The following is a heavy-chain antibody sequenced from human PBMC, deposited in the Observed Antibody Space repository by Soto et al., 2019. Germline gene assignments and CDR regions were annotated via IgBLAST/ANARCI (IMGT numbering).Heavy chain of an antibody. Sequence: EVQLLESGGGLVQPGGSLRLSCAASGFTFSSYAMSWVRQAPGKGLEWVSSVSGSSGSKSYADSVKGRFTISRDNGKSTVYLQMNSLRAEDTSVYFCAKDWCSGTTCYCLENWGQGTLVTVSS. CDR2: VSGSSGSK. D-gene: IGHD1-7*01. CDR1: GFTFSSYA. V-gene: IGHV3-23*01. CDR3: AKDWCSGTTCYCLEN. J-gene: IGHJ4*02.